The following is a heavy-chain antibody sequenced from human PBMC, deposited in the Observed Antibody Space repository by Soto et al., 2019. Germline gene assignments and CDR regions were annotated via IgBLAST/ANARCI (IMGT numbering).Heavy chain of an antibody. J-gene: IGHJ5*02. CDR2: ISYDGSNK. Sequence: LGGSLRLSCAASGFTFSSYAMHWVRQAPGKGLEWVAVISYDGSNKYYADSVKGRFTISRDNSKNTLYLQMNSLRAEDTAVYYCARDLGDDSSGYYFNWFDPWGQGTLVTVSS. CDR1: GFTFSSYA. CDR3: ARDLGDDSSGYYFNWFDP. V-gene: IGHV3-30-3*01. D-gene: IGHD3-22*01.